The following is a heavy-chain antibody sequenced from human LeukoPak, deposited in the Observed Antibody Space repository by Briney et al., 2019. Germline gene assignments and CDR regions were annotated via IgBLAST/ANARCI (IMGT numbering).Heavy chain of an antibody. CDR3: ARGGTYLPFGY. D-gene: IGHD3-10*01. Sequence: GASVKVSCKASGYTFTSYDINWVRQATGQGLEWMGWMNANSGDTGYAQNFQGRVTMTRNTSISTAYMELSSLRSGDTAIYYCARGGTYLPFGYWGQGTLVTVSS. CDR1: GYTFTSYD. CDR2: MNANSGDT. V-gene: IGHV1-8*01. J-gene: IGHJ4*02.